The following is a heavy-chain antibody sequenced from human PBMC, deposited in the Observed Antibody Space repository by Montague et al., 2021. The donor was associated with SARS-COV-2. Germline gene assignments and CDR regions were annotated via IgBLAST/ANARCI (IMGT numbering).Heavy chain of an antibody. CDR3: ARDLDGAFDI. CDR2: IYSGGGT. CDR1: GFSVSSNY. V-gene: IGHV3-66*02. Sequence: SLRLSCAASGFSVSSNYMSWVRQAPGKGLEWVSLIYSGGGTSSADSVQSRFTTSRDNSKNTLFLQMNSLRAEDTAVYYCARDLDGAFDIWGQGTRVTVSS. J-gene: IGHJ3*02.